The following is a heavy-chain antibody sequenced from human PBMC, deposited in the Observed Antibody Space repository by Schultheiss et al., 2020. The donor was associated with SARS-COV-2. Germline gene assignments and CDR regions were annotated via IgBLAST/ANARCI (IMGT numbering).Heavy chain of an antibody. CDR3: AANVGRGSYVDY. J-gene: IGHJ4*02. CDR1: GGSISSGNW. D-gene: IGHD1-26*01. CDR2: IYHGGNS. V-gene: IGHV4-4*02. Sequence: SETLSLTCAVSGGSISSGNWWSWVRQPPGKGLEWIGEIYHGGNSNYNPSLKSRVTISLDKSKNQFSLQLTSLTAADTAVYFCAANVGRGSYVDYWGQGTLVTVSS.